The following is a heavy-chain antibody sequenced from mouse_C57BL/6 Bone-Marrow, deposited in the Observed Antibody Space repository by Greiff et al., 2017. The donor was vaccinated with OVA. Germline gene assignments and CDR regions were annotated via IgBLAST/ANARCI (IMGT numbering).Heavy chain of an antibody. CDR1: GYTFTSYW. J-gene: IGHJ1*03. CDR3: ETQLTGKVWYFDD. D-gene: IGHD4-1*01. V-gene: IGHV1-72*01. CDR2: IDPNSGGT. Sequence: QVQLQQPGAELVKPGASVKLSCKASGYTFTSYWMHWVKQRPGRGLEWFGRIDPNSGGTKYNEKFKSKATLTVDKPSSTAYMQLSSLTSEDSAVYYWETQLTGKVWYFDDWGTGTTVTVSS.